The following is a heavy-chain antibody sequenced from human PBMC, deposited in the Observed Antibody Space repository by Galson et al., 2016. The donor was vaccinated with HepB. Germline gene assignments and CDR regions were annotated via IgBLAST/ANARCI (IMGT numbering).Heavy chain of an antibody. V-gene: IGHV1-2*02. CDR3: ARDSSGPAYYFDS. D-gene: IGHD3-22*01. J-gene: IGHJ4*02. CDR2: INPNSGGT. CDR1: GYTFTGYY. Sequence: SVMVSCKASGYTFTGYYMHWVRQAPGQGLEWMGRINPNSGGTKSAQNFRGRVTMTRDTSITTAYLELSSLRSDDTAVYYCARDSSGPAYYFDSWGQGALVTVSS.